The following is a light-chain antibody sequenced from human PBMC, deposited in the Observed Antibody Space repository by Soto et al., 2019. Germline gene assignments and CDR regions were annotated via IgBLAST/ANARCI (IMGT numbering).Light chain of an antibody. V-gene: IGLV2-14*01. J-gene: IGLJ1*01. CDR2: DVS. CDR3: SSYTSSSTLVV. CDR1: SSDVGDYNY. Sequence: QSVLTQPASVSGSPGQSITISCTGTSSDVGDYNYVSWYQQHPGKAPKLMIYDVSNRPSGVSNRFSGSKSGNTASLTISGRPAEDEADYYCSSYTSSSTLVVFGTGTKLTVL.